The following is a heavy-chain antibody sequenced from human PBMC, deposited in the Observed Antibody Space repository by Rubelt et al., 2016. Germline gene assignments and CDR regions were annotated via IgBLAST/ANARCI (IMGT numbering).Heavy chain of an antibody. Sequence: QVQLVQSGAEVKRPGASVKVSCKASGYPFATYAMHWVRQAPGQRLEWMGWIDAGNGDTKYSINLQGRCTVTRDTSASTAYMELSSLRSEDSAVYYCARFALPAVTTAYYYYALDVWGQGTTVTVSS. D-gene: IGHD4-17*01. CDR2: IDAGNGDT. CDR3: ARFALPAVTTAYYYYALDV. J-gene: IGHJ6*02. V-gene: IGHV1-3*01. CDR1: GYPFATYA.